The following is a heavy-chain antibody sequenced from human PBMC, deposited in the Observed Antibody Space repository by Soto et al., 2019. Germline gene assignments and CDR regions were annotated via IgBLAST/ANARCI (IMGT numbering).Heavy chain of an antibody. D-gene: IGHD3-16*02. Sequence: GGSLRLSCAASGFTFSNAWMSWVRQAPGKGLEWVGRIKSKTDGGTTDYAAPVKGRFTISRDDSKNTLYLQMNSLKTEDTAVYYCTTKLDYVWGSYRPGRQYDYWGQGTLVTVSS. CDR1: GFTFSNAW. CDR3: TTKLDYVWGSYRPGRQYDY. V-gene: IGHV3-15*01. J-gene: IGHJ4*02. CDR2: IKSKTDGGTT.